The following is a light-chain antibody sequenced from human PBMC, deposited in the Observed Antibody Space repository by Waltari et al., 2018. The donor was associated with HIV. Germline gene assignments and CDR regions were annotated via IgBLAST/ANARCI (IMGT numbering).Light chain of an antibody. J-gene: IGKJ2*01. CDR2: GAS. V-gene: IGKV3-20*01. CDR1: QSVSSNY. CDR3: QQYGGSPYT. Sequence: ELVLPQSPGTLSLSPGERATLSCRARQSVSSNYLAWYQHKPGQAPRLLIYGASSRATGIPDRFSGSGSGTDFTLTISRLEPEDFAVYYCQQYGGSPYTFGQGTKLEIK.